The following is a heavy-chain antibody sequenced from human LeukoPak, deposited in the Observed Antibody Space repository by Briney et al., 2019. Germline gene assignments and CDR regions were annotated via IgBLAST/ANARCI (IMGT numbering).Heavy chain of an antibody. CDR3: AREQGRGITMVRGVMADY. D-gene: IGHD3-10*01. CDR1: GGSISSGSYY. J-gene: IGHJ4*02. V-gene: IGHV4-61*02. CDR2: IYTSGST. Sequence: SETLSLTCTVSGGSISSGSYYWSWIRQPAGKGLEWIGCIYTSGSTNYNPSLKSRVTISVDTSKNQFSLKLSSVTAADTAVYYCAREQGRGITMVRGVMADYWGQGTLVTVSS.